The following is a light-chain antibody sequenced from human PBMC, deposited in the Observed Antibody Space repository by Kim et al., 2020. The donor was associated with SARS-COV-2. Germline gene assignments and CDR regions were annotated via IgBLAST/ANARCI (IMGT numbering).Light chain of an antibody. CDR1: QSVSSSY. V-gene: IGKV3-20*01. J-gene: IGKJ4*01. Sequence: LSPWERATLSCRASQSVSSSYLAWYQQKVGQAPRLHIVGARFWATGTPDRCSGGGSGTDFTLTISRLEPEDVSVYYCQQYGRSLTFGGGTKVDIK. CDR3: QQYGRSLT. CDR2: GAR.